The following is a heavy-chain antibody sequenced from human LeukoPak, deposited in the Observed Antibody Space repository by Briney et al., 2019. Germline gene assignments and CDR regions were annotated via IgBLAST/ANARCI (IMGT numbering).Heavy chain of an antibody. J-gene: IGHJ4*02. Sequence: SVKVSCKASGGTFSSYAISWVRQAPGQGLEWMGGIIPIFGTANYAQKFQGRVTITTDESTSTAYMELSSLRSGDTAVYYCARGDDFWSGFFDYWGQGTLVTVSS. D-gene: IGHD3-3*01. CDR2: IIPIFGTA. CDR3: ARGDDFWSGFFDY. CDR1: GGTFSSYA. V-gene: IGHV1-69*05.